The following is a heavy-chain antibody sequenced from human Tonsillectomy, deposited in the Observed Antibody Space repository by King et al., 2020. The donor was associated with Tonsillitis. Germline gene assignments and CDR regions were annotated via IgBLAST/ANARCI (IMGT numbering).Heavy chain of an antibody. V-gene: IGHV3-11*06. CDR3: ARADQRVELPLDY. CDR2: ISSSSSFT. J-gene: IGHJ4*02. Sequence: QLVQSGGGLVKPGGSLRLSCEASGFTFGDFYMSWIRQGPGKGLEWVSYISSSSSFTNYADSVKGRFTISRDNAKNSLYLQMNSLRAEDTAVYYCARADQRVELPLDYWGQGTLVTVSS. CDR1: GFTFGDFY. D-gene: IGHD1-7*01.